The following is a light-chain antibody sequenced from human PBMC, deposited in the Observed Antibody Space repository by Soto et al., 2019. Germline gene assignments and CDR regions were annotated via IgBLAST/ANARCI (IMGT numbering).Light chain of an antibody. CDR3: QQYGSPPYP. Sequence: EIVLTQSPGTLSLSPGERATLSCRASQSVSSNYLAWFQQKPGQAPRLLIYGASSRATGIPDRFSGGGSGTEFTRTISRLEPEDFAVYYCQQYGSPPYPFGEGTKLEIK. J-gene: IGKJ2*01. V-gene: IGKV3-20*01. CDR2: GAS. CDR1: QSVSSNY.